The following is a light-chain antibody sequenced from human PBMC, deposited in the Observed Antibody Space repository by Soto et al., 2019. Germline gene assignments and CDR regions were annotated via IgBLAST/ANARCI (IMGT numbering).Light chain of an antibody. CDR1: QPVITS. J-gene: IGKJ4*01. CDR3: QQYSDYSAHGLT. V-gene: IGKV1-5*01. CDR2: DAS. Sequence: DIQLTQSPSALSASIGDRVTITCRASQPVITSLAWYQHKPGEAPKLLIYDASILQTGVPSRFSGYASGTELNLTITSVQPDDFATYYCQQYSDYSAHGLTLGGGTKVDIK.